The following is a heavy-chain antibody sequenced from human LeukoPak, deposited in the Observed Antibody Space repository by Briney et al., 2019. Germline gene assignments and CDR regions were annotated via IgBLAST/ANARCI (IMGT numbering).Heavy chain of an antibody. CDR1: GFTLSSYA. J-gene: IGHJ4*02. CDR3: AKGYCSGGSCHYYFDY. CDR2: ISSNGGST. V-gene: IGHV3-64*01. D-gene: IGHD2-15*01. Sequence: GGSLTLSCAASGFTLSSYAMHWVRQAPGKGLEYVSAISSNGGSTYYANSVKGRFTICRDNSKNTLYLQMGSLRAEDMAVYYCAKGYCSGGSCHYYFDYWGQGTLVTVSS.